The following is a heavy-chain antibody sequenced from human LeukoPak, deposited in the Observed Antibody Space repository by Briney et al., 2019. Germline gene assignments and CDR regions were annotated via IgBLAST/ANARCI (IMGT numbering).Heavy chain of an antibody. J-gene: IGHJ4*02. D-gene: IGHD3-3*01. CDR3: ARGGELYYDFWSGYYSSDLRF. CDR1: GYTFTSYD. CDR2: MNPNSGNT. Sequence: ASVKVSCKASGYTFTSYDINWVRQATGQGLEWMGWMNPNSGNTGYAQKFQGRVTMTRNTSISTAYMELSSLRSEDTAVYYCARGGELYYDFWSGYYSSDLRFWGQGTLVTVSS. V-gene: IGHV1-8*01.